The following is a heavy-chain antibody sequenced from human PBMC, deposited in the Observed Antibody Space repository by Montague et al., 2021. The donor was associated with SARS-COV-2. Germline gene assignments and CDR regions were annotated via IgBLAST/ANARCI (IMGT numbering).Heavy chain of an antibody. CDR3: AHKLYGINRRWFDP. Sequence: PALVKPRQTLTLTCTFSGFSLTTRGVGVGWIRQPPGKALEWLALIYWDDAKHYSPSLKSRLTITKDTSKNQVVLTMTNMDPVDTATYYCAHKLYGINRRWFDPWGQGTLVTVSS. V-gene: IGHV2-5*02. CDR1: GFSLTTRGVG. CDR2: IYWDDAK. J-gene: IGHJ5*02. D-gene: IGHD1-14*01.